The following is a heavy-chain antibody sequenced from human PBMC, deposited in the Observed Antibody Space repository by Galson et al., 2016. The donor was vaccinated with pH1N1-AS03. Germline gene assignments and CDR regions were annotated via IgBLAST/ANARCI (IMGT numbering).Heavy chain of an antibody. CDR2: IDGGRENT. V-gene: IGHV3-23*01. CDR3: AKDVLSWAFDH. D-gene: IGHD1-26*01. Sequence: SLRLSCAASGFAVRANAMSWVRQAPGKGLEWVSAIDGGRENTHHADSVKGRFTISSDNSKNTLYLQMNSLRPEDTAVYYCAKDVLSWAFDHWGQGALVTVSS. J-gene: IGHJ4*02. CDR1: GFAVRANA.